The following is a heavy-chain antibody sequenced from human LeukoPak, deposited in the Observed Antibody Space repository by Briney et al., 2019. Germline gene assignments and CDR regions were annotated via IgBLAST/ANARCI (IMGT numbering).Heavy chain of an antibody. D-gene: IGHD4-11*01. CDR1: GYSFTSYW. Sequence: GESLKISCKGSGYSFTSYWIGWVRQMTGKGLEWMGIIYPGDSDPRYSTSFQGQVTISANKSISTAYLQWSSLKASDTAMYYCARINDYSNRYFDYWGQGTLVTVSS. J-gene: IGHJ4*02. CDR3: ARINDYSNRYFDY. CDR2: IYPGDSDP. V-gene: IGHV5-51*01.